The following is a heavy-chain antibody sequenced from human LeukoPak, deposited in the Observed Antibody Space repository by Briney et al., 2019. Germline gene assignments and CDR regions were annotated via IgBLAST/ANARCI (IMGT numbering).Heavy chain of an antibody. CDR1: GFTFSSYS. V-gene: IGHV3-21*01. CDR3: AREDSEAFDI. D-gene: IGHD3-10*01. CDR2: MSTNGRYI. Sequence: GGSLRLSCAASGFTFSSYSMNWVRQAPGKGLEWVSSMSTNGRYIYYADSVKGRFTISRDNAKNSLYLQMNSLRAEDTALYYCAREDSEAFDIWGQGTMVTVSS. J-gene: IGHJ3*02.